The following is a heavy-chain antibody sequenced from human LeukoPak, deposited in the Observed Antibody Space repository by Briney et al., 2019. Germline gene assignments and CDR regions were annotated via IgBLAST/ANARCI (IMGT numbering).Heavy chain of an antibody. J-gene: IGHJ4*02. D-gene: IGHD1-26*01. CDR2: ISGSGGST. CDR1: VFTFSSYA. CDR3: ARTSRSGSYYS. Sequence: PGGSLRLSCAASVFTFSSYAMSWVRQAPGKGLEWVSAISGSGGSTYYADSVKGRFTISRDNSKNTLYLQMNSLRAEDTAVYYCARTSRSGSYYSWGPGTLVTVSS. V-gene: IGHV3-23*01.